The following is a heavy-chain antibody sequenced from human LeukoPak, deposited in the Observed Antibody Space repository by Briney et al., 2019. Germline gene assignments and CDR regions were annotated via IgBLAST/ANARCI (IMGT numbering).Heavy chain of an antibody. CDR3: ARSHTGYSSSWYGLAEYFQH. CDR2: IIPIFGTA. CDR1: GGTFSSYA. V-gene: IGHV1-69*05. D-gene: IGHD6-13*01. J-gene: IGHJ1*01. Sequence: SVKVSCKASGGTFSSYAISWVRQAPGQGLEWMGGIIPIFGTANYAQKFQGRVTITTDESTSTAYMELSSLRSEDTAVYYCARSHTGYSSSWYGLAEYFQHWGQGTLVTVSS.